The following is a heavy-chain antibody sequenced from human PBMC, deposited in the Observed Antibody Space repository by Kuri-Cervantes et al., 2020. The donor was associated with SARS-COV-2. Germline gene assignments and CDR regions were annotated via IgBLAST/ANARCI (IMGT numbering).Heavy chain of an antibody. CDR1: GGTLSSFA. D-gene: IGHD2-2*01. J-gene: IGHJ5*02. CDR3: ARDSIPTLGYCSSTSCYVPYNWFDP. Sequence: ASVKVSCKASGGTLSSFAISWVRQAPGQGLEWMGWISAYNGNTNYAQRLQGRVTMTTDTSTSTAYMELRSLRSDDTAAYYCARDSIPTLGYCSSTSCYVPYNWFDPWGQGTLVTVSS. V-gene: IGHV1-18*01. CDR2: ISAYNGNT.